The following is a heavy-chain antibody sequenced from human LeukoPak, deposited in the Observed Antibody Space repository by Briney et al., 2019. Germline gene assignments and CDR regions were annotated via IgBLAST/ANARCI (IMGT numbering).Heavy chain of an antibody. Sequence: GGSLRLSCAASGFTFSSYWMSWVRQAPGKGLEWVANIKQDGGETFYVDSVKGRFTISRDNAKNSLYLQMNSLRAEDTAVYYCTREDYYAPFLHWGQGTLVTVSS. J-gene: IGHJ4*02. CDR1: GFTFSSYW. CDR3: TREDYYAPFLH. V-gene: IGHV3-7*01. D-gene: IGHD3-3*01. CDR2: IKQDGGET.